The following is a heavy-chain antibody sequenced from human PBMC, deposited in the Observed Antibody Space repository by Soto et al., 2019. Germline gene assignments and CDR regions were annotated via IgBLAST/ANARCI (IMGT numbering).Heavy chain of an antibody. CDR2: ISSSSSYI. J-gene: IGHJ4*02. CDR1: GFTFSSDS. Sequence: EVQLVESGGGLVKPGGSLRLSCAASGFTFSSDSMNWVRQAPGKGLEWVSSISSSSSYIYYADSVKGRFTISRDNAKNSLYLHMNSLRAEDTAVYYCASDVGHSDYWCQGTLVTVSS. D-gene: IGHD3-3*02. V-gene: IGHV3-21*01. CDR3: ASDVGHSDY.